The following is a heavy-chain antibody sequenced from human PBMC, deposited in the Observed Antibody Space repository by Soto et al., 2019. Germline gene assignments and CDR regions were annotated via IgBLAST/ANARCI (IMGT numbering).Heavy chain of an antibody. CDR1: GFTFSNYA. J-gene: IGHJ4*02. CDR3: AREVTIAAPATPDY. Sequence: PGWSLRLSCAASGFTFSNYAMHWVRQAPGKGLEWVAVISYDGSNKYYSDSVKGRFTISRDNSKNTLYLQMNSLRAEDTAVYYCAREVTIAAPATPDYWGQGTLVTVSS. D-gene: IGHD6-13*01. V-gene: IGHV3-30-3*01. CDR2: ISYDGSNK.